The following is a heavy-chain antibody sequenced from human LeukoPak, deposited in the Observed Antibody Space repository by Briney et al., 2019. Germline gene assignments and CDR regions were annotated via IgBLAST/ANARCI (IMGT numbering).Heavy chain of an antibody. J-gene: IGHJ4*02. CDR3: ARKSDGKYY. Sequence: SSETLSLTCTASGGSNSSSSYDWGWIRQPPGKGLEWVATISYSGSTYYNPSLKSRETISVDTSKNQFSLKLSSVTAADTAVYYCARKSDGKYYWAQGTLVTVSS. CDR1: GGSNSSSSYD. V-gene: IGHV4-39*01. CDR2: ISYSGST. D-gene: IGHD4-23*01.